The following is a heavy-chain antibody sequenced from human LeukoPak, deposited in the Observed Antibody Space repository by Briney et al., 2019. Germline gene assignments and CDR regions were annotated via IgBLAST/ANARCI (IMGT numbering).Heavy chain of an antibody. V-gene: IGHV1-69*04. D-gene: IGHD5-18*01. CDR2: IIPILGIA. CDR1: GGTFSSYA. J-gene: IGHJ4*02. Sequence: GASVKVSCKASGGTFSSYAISWVRQAPGQGLEWMGRIIPILGIANYAQKFQGRVTITADKSTSTAYMELSSLRSEDTAVYYCARDQGYSSMDDDYWGQGTLVTVSS. CDR3: ARDQGYSSMDDDY.